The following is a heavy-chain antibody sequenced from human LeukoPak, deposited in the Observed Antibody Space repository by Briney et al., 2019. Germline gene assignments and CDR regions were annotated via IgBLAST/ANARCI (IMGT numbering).Heavy chain of an antibody. CDR1: GGSISSYY. Sequence: SETLSLTCTVSGGSISSYYWSWIRQPPGKGLEWIGYIYYSGSTNYNPSLKSRVTISVDTSKNQFSLKLSSVTAADTAVYYCARGVDTAMVTDYWGQGTLVTVSS. CDR3: ARGVDTAMVTDY. D-gene: IGHD5-18*01. V-gene: IGHV4-59*01. CDR2: IYYSGST. J-gene: IGHJ4*02.